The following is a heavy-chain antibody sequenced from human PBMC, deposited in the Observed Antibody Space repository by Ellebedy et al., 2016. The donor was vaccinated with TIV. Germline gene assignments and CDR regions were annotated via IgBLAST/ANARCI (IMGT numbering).Heavy chain of an antibody. Sequence: GESLKISCQGSGYSFTTRWIGWARQMPGKGLEWVGIIHPADSHTKYSPSFQGQVTISADKSISTAYLQLSNLKASDTAINYCSIAVDGTTWFDPWGQGTLVTVSS. CDR3: SIAVDGTTWFDP. CDR1: GYSFTTRW. J-gene: IGHJ5*02. V-gene: IGHV5-51*01. CDR2: IHPADSHT. D-gene: IGHD5-24*01.